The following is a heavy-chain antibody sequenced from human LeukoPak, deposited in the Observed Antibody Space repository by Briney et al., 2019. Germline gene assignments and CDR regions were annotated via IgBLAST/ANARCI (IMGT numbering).Heavy chain of an antibody. CDR1: GGSISSSSYY. Sequence: SETLSLTCTVSGGSISSSSYYWSWIRQPPGKGLEWIGYIYYSGSTNYNPSLKSRVTISVDTSKNQFSLKLSSVTAADTAVYYCARSYGSGSYYNYWGQGTLVTVSS. CDR2: IYYSGST. V-gene: IGHV4-61*05. J-gene: IGHJ4*02. D-gene: IGHD3-10*01. CDR3: ARSYGSGSYYNY.